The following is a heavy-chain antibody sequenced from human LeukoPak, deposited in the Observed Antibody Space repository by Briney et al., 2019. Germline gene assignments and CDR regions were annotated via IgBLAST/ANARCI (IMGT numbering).Heavy chain of an antibody. CDR3: ARGGGDSIVVVPAATRHFDY. CDR2: INHSGST. D-gene: IGHD2-2*01. Sequence: SETLSLTCAVSGGSFSGYYWSWIRQPPGKGLAWIGEINHSGSTNHNPSPKSRVTIPVDTSKNQVSLKLSSLTAADTAVYYCARGGGDSIVVVPAATRHFDYWGQGTLVTVSS. CDR1: GGSFSGYY. J-gene: IGHJ4*02. V-gene: IGHV4-34*01.